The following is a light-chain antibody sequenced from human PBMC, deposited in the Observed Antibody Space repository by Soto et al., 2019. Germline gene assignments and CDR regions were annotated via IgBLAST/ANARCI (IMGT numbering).Light chain of an antibody. Sequence: DIVMTQSPLSLPVTPGEPASISCRSSQSLLHSNGYNYLDWYLQKPGQSPQLLIYLGSNRASGVPDRFSCSGSGTDFTLKINRVEAEDVGVYYCMQALQTPWTFGQGTKVEI. J-gene: IGKJ1*01. CDR1: QSLLHSNGYNY. CDR2: LGS. CDR3: MQALQTPWT. V-gene: IGKV2-28*01.